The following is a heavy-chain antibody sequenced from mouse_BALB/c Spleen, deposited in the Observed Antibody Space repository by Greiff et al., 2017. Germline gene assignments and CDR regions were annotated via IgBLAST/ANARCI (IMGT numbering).Heavy chain of an antibody. CDR2: IWAGGST. D-gene: IGHD1-1*01. J-gene: IGHJ3*01. Sequence: VKLQESGPGLVAPSQSLSITCTVSGFSLTSYGVHWVRQPPGKGLEWLGVIWAGGSTNYNSALMSRLSISKDNSKSQVFLKMNSLQTDDTAMYYGASYYYGSSHDWFAYGGQGTLVTVSA. CDR3: ASYYYGSSHDWFAY. V-gene: IGHV2-9*02. CDR1: GFSLTSYG.